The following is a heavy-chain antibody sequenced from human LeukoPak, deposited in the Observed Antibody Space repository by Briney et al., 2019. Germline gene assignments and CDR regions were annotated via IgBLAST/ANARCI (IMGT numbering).Heavy chain of an antibody. CDR3: AKVMKRLPFMGEQWLSDAFDI. Sequence: GGSLRLSCAASGFTFSSYGMHWVRQAPGKGLEWVAFIRYDGSNKYYADSVKGRFTISRDNSKNTLYLQMNSLRAEDTAVYYCAKVMKRLPFMGEQWLSDAFDIWGQGTMVTVSS. CDR1: GFTFSSYG. J-gene: IGHJ3*02. V-gene: IGHV3-30*02. CDR2: IRYDGSNK. D-gene: IGHD6-19*01.